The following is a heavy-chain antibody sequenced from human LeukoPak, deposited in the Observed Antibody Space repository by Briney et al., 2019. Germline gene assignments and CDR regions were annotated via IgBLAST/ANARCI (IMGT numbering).Heavy chain of an antibody. CDR2: IYYSGST. J-gene: IGHJ6*02. V-gene: IGHV4-31*03. Sequence: SQTLSLTCTVSGGSISSGGYYWSWIRQHPGKGLEWLGYIYYSGSTYYNPSLKSRVTISVDTSKNQFSLKLSSVTAADTAVYYCARFSSSWYYYYYYGMDVWGQGTTVTVSS. CDR1: GGSISSGGYY. D-gene: IGHD6-13*01. CDR3: ARFSSSWYYYYYYGMDV.